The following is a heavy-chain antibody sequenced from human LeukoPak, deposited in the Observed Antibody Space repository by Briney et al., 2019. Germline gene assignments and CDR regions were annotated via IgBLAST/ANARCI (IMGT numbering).Heavy chain of an antibody. Sequence: GGSLRLSCVASGFTFSDYAMHWVRQAPGKGLEWVAVIYYDGSKKYYADSVEGRFTISRDNSKNTLYLHMKSLRVEDTAVYYCARGPDGYNSHFDCWGQGTLVTVSS. CDR2: IYYDGSKK. CDR3: ARGPDGYNSHFDC. J-gene: IGHJ4*02. CDR1: GFTFSDYA. D-gene: IGHD5-24*01. V-gene: IGHV3-30-3*01.